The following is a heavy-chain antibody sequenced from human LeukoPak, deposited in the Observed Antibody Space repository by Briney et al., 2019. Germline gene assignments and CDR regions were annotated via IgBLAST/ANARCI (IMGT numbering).Heavy chain of an antibody. J-gene: IGHJ3*02. CDR3: AREYDNSNYYAFDI. Sequence: ASVKVSCKASGYTFTSYGISWVRQAPGQGLEWMGWISAYNGKTNYVQKFQGRVTMTTDTSTSTAYMELRSLRSDDTAVYYCAREYDNSNYYAFDIWGQGTMVTVSS. D-gene: IGHD3-22*01. CDR2: ISAYNGKT. V-gene: IGHV1-18*01. CDR1: GYTFTSYG.